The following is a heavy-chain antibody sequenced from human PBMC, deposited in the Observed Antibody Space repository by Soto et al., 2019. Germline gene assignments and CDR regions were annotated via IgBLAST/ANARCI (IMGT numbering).Heavy chain of an antibody. V-gene: IGHV4-39*01. CDR1: GGSINSSSYC. CDR3: ATLTGSLSARRDY. J-gene: IGHJ4*02. Sequence: SETLSLTCSVSGGSINSSSYCWGWVRQPPGKGLEGLGRIYFSGSTYYNPSLRSRVTISVDMSKNQFSLKLSSVTAADTAVYYCATLTGSLSARRDYWGQGTLVTVSS. CDR2: IYFSGST. D-gene: IGHD6-6*01.